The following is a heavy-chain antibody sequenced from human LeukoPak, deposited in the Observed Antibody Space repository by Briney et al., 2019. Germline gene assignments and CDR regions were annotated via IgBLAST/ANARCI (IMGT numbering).Heavy chain of an antibody. CDR3: VKGFHFDW. Sequence: GGSPRLSCAASGFGFSTHDTSWGRQVPGKGPEWVSSISGSGTGTYYTDSVKGRFTISRDTSKNTLYLQMDNLRVEDTAVYYCVKGFHFDWWGQGTLVIVSS. V-gene: IGHV3-23*01. J-gene: IGHJ4*02. CDR2: ISGSGTGT. CDR1: GFGFSTHD.